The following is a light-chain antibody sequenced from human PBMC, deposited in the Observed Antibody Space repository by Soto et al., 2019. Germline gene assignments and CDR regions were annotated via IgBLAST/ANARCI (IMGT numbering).Light chain of an antibody. Sequence: QSVLTQPPSASGTPGQRVTISCSGSSSNIGRNYVYWYQQLPGTAPKLLIYRNDQRPSGVPDRFSGSKSGTSASLAISGLRSEDEGDYYCAAWDDSLSGVVFGGGTKLTVL. J-gene: IGLJ2*01. V-gene: IGLV1-47*01. CDR1: SSNIGRNY. CDR2: RND. CDR3: AAWDDSLSGVV.